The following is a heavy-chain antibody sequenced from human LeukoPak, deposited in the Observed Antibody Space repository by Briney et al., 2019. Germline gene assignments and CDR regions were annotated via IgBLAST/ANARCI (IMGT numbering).Heavy chain of an antibody. V-gene: IGHV3-30*02. CDR2: IRYDGSNK. J-gene: IGHJ4*02. CDR1: GFTFSSYG. CDR3: AKLGFGEPIGDY. Sequence: PGGSLRLSCAASGFTFSSYGMHWVRQAPGKGLEWVAFIRYDGSNKYYADSVKGRFTISRDNSKNTLYLQMNSLRAEDTAVYYWAKLGFGEPIGDYWGQGTLVTVSS. D-gene: IGHD3-10*01.